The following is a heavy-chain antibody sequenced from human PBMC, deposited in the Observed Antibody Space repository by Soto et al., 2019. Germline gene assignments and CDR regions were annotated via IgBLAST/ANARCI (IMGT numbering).Heavy chain of an antibody. Sequence: PGGSLRLSCAASGFTFSSYAMSWVRQAPGKGLEWVSAISGSGGSTYYADSVKGRFTISRDNSKNTLYLQMNSLRAEDTAVYYCAKAVVITGINYYYMDVWGKGTTVTVSS. V-gene: IGHV3-23*01. CDR2: ISGSGGST. J-gene: IGHJ6*03. CDR1: GFTFSSYA. D-gene: IGHD1-20*01. CDR3: AKAVVITGINYYYMDV.